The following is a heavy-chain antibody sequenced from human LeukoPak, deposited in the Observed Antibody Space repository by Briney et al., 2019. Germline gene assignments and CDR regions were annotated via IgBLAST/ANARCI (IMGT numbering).Heavy chain of an antibody. CDR2: ISSSGSTI. J-gene: IGHJ4*02. V-gene: IGHV3-48*03. Sequence: GGSLRLSCAASGFTFSSYEMNWVRQAPGKGLEWVSYISSSGSTIYYADSVKGRFTISRDNSKNTLYLQMNSLRAEDTAVYYCAKDPHRIAAAGIFDYWGQGTLVTVSS. CDR1: GFTFSSYE. D-gene: IGHD6-13*01. CDR3: AKDPHRIAAAGIFDY.